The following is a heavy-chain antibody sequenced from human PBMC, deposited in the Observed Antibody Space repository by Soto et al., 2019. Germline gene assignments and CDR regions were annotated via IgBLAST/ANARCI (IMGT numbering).Heavy chain of an antibody. J-gene: IGHJ3*02. CDR3: ARPYDFWSGPDAFDI. Sequence: SETLSLTCTVSGGSISSSSYYWGWIRQPPGKGLEWIGSIYYSGSTYYNPSLKSRVTISVDTSKNQFSLKLSSVTAADTAVYYCARPYDFWSGPDAFDIWGQGTMVTVSS. V-gene: IGHV4-39*01. CDR2: IYYSGST. CDR1: GGSISSSSYY. D-gene: IGHD3-3*01.